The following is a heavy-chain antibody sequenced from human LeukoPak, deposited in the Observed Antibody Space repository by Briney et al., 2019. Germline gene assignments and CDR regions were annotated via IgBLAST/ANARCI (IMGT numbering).Heavy chain of an antibody. CDR1: GGSFSGYY. CDR2: INHSGST. CDR3: ARGGRPSRDHLTLDY. J-gene: IGHJ4*02. D-gene: IGHD1-14*01. Sequence: SETLSLTCAVYGGSFSGYYWSWIRQPPGKGLEWIGEINHSGSTNYNPSLKSRVTISVDTSKNQFSLKLSSVTAADTAVYYCARGGRPSRDHLTLDYWGQGTLVTVSS. V-gene: IGHV4-34*01.